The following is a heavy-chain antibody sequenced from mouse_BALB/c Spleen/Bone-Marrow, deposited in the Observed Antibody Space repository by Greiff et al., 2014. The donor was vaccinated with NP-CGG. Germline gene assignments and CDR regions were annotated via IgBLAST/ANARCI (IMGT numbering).Heavy chain of an antibody. CDR2: ISNGGTYT. J-gene: IGHJ4*01. D-gene: IGHD1-1*02. CDR1: GFTFSDFY. V-gene: IGHV5-4*02. Sequence: EVQVVESGGGLVKPGGSQKLSCAASGFTFSDFYMFWFRQTPEKRLEWVATISNGGTYTYYPDSVKGRFTISRDNAKNNLYLQMSSLKSEDTAMYYCARSGERYGAMDYWGQGTSVTVTS. CDR3: ARSGERYGAMDY.